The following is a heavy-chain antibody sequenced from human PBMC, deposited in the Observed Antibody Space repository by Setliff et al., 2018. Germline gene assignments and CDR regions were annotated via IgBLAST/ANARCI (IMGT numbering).Heavy chain of an antibody. V-gene: IGHV1-18*01. D-gene: IGHD3-22*01. Sequence: GASVKVSCKASGYTFTSYGISWVRQAPGQGLEWMGWISAYNGNTNYAQKLQGRVTMTRDTSISTSYMELSSLKSDDTAVYYCVRGEENDSSGYYWVRLRPPTDSWGQGTLVTVSS. CDR3: VRGEENDSSGYYWVRLRPPTDS. J-gene: IGHJ4*02. CDR2: ISAYNGNT. CDR1: GYTFTSYG.